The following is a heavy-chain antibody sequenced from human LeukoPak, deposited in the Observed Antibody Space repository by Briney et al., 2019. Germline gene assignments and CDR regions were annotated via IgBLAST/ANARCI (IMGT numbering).Heavy chain of an antibody. D-gene: IGHD2-2*01. Sequence: GGSLRLSCAASGFTFHDYAFHWVRQAPGKGLEWVSGISWNSGSIGYADSVKGRFTISRDNAKNSLYLQMNSLRAEDTAVYYCAKVPRGWVYYFDYWGQGTLVTVSS. V-gene: IGHV3-9*01. CDR3: AKVPRGWVYYFDY. CDR2: ISWNSGSI. J-gene: IGHJ4*02. CDR1: GFTFHDYA.